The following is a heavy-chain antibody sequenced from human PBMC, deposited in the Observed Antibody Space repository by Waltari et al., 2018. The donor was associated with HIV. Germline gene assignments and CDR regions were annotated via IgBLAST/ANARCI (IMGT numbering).Heavy chain of an antibody. CDR1: GFTFSDYA. J-gene: IGHJ4*02. CDR2: IWYDGSYK. CDR3: ARAPTLHGIDY. V-gene: IGHV3-33*01. Sequence: QVHLVESGGALVQPGGSLRLSCETSGFTFSDYAMHWVRQAPGKGLEWVAVIWYDGSYKYYADFVKGRFTISRDNVKNTLFLQMNILSVDDSGVYFCARAPTLHGIDYWGKGTLVTVSS.